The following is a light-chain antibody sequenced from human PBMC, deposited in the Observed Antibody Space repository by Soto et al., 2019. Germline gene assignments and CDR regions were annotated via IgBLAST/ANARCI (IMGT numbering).Light chain of an antibody. J-gene: IGLJ1*01. CDR1: SSNIMSNT. V-gene: IGLV1-44*01. CDR2: GNH. CDR3: SSYAGSSNV. Sequence: QSVLTQPPSASGTPGQRVTISCSGSSSNIMSNTVNWYQVLPGTAPKVLIQGNHQRPSGVPARFSGSKSGTSASLAISGLQSEDEADYYCSSYAGSSNVFGTGTKLTVL.